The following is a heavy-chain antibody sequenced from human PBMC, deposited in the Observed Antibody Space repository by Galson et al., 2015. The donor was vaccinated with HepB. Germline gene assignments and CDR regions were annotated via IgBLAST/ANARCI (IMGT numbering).Heavy chain of an antibody. CDR3: AKDEQWLVVNYYMDV. V-gene: IGHV3-48*01. CDR2: ISSSSSTI. CDR1: GFTFCSYS. Sequence: SLRLSCAASGFTFCSYSMNWVRQAPGKGLEWVSYISSSSSTIYYADSVKGRFTISKDNSKNTMYLQMNSLRAEDTAVYYCAKDEQWLVVNYYMDVWGKGTTVTVSS. D-gene: IGHD6-19*01. J-gene: IGHJ6*03.